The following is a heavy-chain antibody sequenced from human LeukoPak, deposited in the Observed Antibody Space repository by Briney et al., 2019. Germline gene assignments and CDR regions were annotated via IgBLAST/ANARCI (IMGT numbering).Heavy chain of an antibody. CDR2: INHSGST. CDR3: ARGQLAYCGGDCSDAFDI. J-gene: IGHJ3*02. D-gene: IGHD2-21*02. V-gene: IGHV4-34*01. Sequence: PSEALSLTCAVYGGSFSGYYWSWIRQPPGKGLEWIGEINHSGSTNYNPSLKSRVTISVDTSKNQFSLKLSSVTAADTAVYYCARGQLAYCGGDCSDAFDIWGQGTMVTVSS. CDR1: GGSFSGYY.